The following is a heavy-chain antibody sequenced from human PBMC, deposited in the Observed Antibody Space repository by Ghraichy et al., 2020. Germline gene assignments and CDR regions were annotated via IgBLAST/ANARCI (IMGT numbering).Heavy chain of an antibody. CDR1: GFTFSSYG. V-gene: IGHV3-30*18. D-gene: IGHD3-22*01. CDR2: VSSNGNTK. CDR3: AKEVNSSGYYAYFDY. Sequence: LSLTCAASGFTFSSYGMQWVRLAPGKGLEWVAVVSSNGNTKYYADSVKGRFTVSRDNSKNTLYLQMSSLRVEDTAVYYCAKEVNSSGYYAYFDYWGQGALVTVSS. J-gene: IGHJ4*02.